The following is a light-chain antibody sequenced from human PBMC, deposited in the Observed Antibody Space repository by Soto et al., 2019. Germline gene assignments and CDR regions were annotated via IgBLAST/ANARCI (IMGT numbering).Light chain of an antibody. Sequence: DIQMTQSPSSLSASVGDRVTITCQASQDISNYLNWYQQKPGKAPKLLIYDASNLETGVPSRFSGSGSGTDFTFTISSLQPEDIATYYCQRYDNLPYTSSQWTKLEIK. CDR2: DAS. CDR1: QDISNY. CDR3: QRYDNLPYT. V-gene: IGKV1-33*01. J-gene: IGKJ2*01.